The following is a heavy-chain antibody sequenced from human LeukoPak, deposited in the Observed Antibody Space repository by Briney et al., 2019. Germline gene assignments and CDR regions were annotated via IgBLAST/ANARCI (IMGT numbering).Heavy chain of an antibody. J-gene: IGHJ4*02. D-gene: IGHD6-19*01. CDR1: GFTFSSHW. Sequence: GGSLRLSCAASGFTFSSHWMTWVRQAPGKGLEWVANINQDGSEKYYVDSVKGRFTISRDNTKNSLYLQMNSLRAEDTTVYYCAGGGLGRGWTFACWGQGTLVTVSS. V-gene: IGHV3-7*01. CDR2: INQDGSEK. CDR3: AGGGLGRGWTFAC.